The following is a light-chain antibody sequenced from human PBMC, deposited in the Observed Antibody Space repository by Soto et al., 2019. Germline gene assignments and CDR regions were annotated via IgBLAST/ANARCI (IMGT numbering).Light chain of an antibody. CDR3: QQYGSSPIT. J-gene: IGKJ5*01. V-gene: IGKV3-15*01. Sequence: EIVMTQSPATLSVSPGERATLSCRASESVGSNLAWYQQKPGQAPRLLIHGASTRATGIPARFSGSGSGTEFSLTINRLEPEDFAVYFCQQYGSSPITFGQGTRLEIK. CDR2: GAS. CDR1: ESVGSN.